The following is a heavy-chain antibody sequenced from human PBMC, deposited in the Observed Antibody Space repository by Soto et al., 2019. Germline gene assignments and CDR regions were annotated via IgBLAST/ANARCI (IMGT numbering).Heavy chain of an antibody. CDR3: AKLGSSSWSPHYYFDY. CDR1: GFTFNNYA. D-gene: IGHD2-2*01. Sequence: PGGSLRLSCAASGFTFNNYAMGWVRQAPGKGLEWVSAITDSCDDTYYIDSVKGRFTISRDNSKSTLYLQMNSLRAEDTAIYYCAKLGSSSWSPHYYFDYWGQGTLVTVSS. CDR2: ITDSCDDT. V-gene: IGHV3-23*01. J-gene: IGHJ4*02.